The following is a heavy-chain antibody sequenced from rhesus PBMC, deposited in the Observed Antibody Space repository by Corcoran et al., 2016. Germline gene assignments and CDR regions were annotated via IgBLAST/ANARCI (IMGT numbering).Heavy chain of an antibody. J-gene: IGHJ4*01. CDR3: ARDYYY. Sequence: QVKLQQWGEGLVKPSETLSLTCAVYGCFISGVYWTWIRQPLGKGLEWIGNIDGNSASTNYNPSRKNRVTISKDTSKNQFSLKLSSVTAADTAVYYRARDYYYWGQGVLVTVSS. CDR2: IDGNSAST. V-gene: IGHV4-73*01. D-gene: IGHD3-9*01. CDR1: GCFISGVY.